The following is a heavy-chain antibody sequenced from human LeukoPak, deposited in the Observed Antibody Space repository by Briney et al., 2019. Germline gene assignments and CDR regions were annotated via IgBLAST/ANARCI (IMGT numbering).Heavy chain of an antibody. J-gene: IGHJ4*02. CDR3: ARDRPLDADDYYGFYYFDY. D-gene: IGHD3-10*01. CDR1: GYTFTSYG. CDR2: ISGYNGNT. V-gene: IGHV1-18*01. Sequence: ASVKVSCKASGYTFTSYGISWARQAPGQGLEWMGWISGYNGNTNYAQKFQGRVTMTTDTSTSTAYMELRSLRSDDTAVYYCARDRPLDADDYYGFYYFDYWGQGTLVTVSS.